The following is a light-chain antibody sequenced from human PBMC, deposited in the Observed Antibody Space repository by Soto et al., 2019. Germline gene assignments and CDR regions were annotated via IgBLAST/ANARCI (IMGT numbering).Light chain of an antibody. CDR3: QSYDSSLSVVV. Sequence: SVLTQPPSVSGAPGQRVTISCTGSSSNIGAGYDVHWYQQLPGTAPKLLIYGNSNRPSGVPDRFSGSKSGTSASLAITGLQAEDEADYYCQSYDSSLSVVVFGGGTQLTV. V-gene: IGLV1-40*01. CDR2: GNS. CDR1: SSNIGAGYD. J-gene: IGLJ2*01.